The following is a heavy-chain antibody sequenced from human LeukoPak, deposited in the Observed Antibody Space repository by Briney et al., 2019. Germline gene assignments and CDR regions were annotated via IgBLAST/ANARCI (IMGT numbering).Heavy chain of an antibody. D-gene: IGHD6-13*01. CDR2: MNPNSGNT. J-gene: IGHJ5*02. CDR3: AREGGTIAAAVRSLNWFDP. V-gene: IGHV1-8*01. Sequence: ASVKVSCKASGYTFTSYDINWVRQATGQGLEWMGWMNPNSGNTGYAQKFQGRVTMTRNTSISTAYMELSSLRSEDTAVYYCAREGGTIAAAVRSLNWFDPWGQGTLVTVSS. CDR1: GYTFTSYD.